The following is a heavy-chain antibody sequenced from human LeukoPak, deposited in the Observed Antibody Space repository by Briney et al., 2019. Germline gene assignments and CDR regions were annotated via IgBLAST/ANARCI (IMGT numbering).Heavy chain of an antibody. CDR2: IYYNERT. V-gene: IGHV4-39*01. J-gene: IGHJ4*01. D-gene: IGHD1-1*01. Sequence: PSETLSLTCTVSRGSISSTNYYWGWVRQPPGKGLEWIGTIYYNERTYYNPSLKSRVTISVDTSKNQFSLNLSSVTAADTAVYYCAMDTTVVGRFDYWGQGTLVTVSS. CDR1: RGSISSTNYY. CDR3: AMDTTVVGRFDY.